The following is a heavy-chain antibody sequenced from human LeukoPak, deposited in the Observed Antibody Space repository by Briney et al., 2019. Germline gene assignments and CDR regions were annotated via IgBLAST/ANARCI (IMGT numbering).Heavy chain of an antibody. CDR2: ISAYNGNT. CDR1: GYTFTSYG. Sequence: ASVKVSCKASGYTFTSYGISWVRQAPGQGLEWMGWISAYNGNTNYAQKPQGRVTMTTDTSTSTAYMELRSLRSDDTAVYYCARGLWFGEPRYYFDYWGQGTLVTVSS. J-gene: IGHJ4*02. D-gene: IGHD3-10*01. V-gene: IGHV1-18*01. CDR3: ARGLWFGEPRYYFDY.